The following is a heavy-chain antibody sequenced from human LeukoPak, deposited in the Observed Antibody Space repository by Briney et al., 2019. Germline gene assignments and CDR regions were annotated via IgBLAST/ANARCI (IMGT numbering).Heavy chain of an antibody. CDR2: ISGSGGST. CDR1: GFTFSSYA. D-gene: IGHD2-2*01. Sequence: GGSLRLSCAASGFTFSSYAMSWVRQAPGKGLEWVSDISGSGGSTYYADSVKGRFTISRDNSKNTLYLQMNSLRAEDTAVYYCAKDALVVVPAAIDWLDPWGQGTLVTVSS. V-gene: IGHV3-23*01. CDR3: AKDALVVVPAAIDWLDP. J-gene: IGHJ5*02.